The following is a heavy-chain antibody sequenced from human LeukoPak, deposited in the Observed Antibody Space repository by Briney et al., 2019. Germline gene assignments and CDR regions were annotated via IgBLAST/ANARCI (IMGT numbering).Heavy chain of an antibody. D-gene: IGHD2-15*01. V-gene: IGHV4-39*01. CDR3: ATQLVVVIGYYFDY. CDR2: IYYSGST. Sequence: PSETLSLTCTVSGGSISSSSYYWGWIRQPPGKGLEWIGSIYYSGSTYYNPSLKSRVTISVDTSKNQFSLKLSSVTAADTAVYHCATQLVVVIGYYFDYWGQGTLATVSS. CDR1: GGSISSSSYY. J-gene: IGHJ4*02.